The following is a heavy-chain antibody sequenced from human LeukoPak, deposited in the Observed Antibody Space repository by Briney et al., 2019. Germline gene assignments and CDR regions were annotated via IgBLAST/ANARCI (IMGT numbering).Heavy chain of an antibody. V-gene: IGHV4-59*01. J-gene: IGHJ4*02. CDR1: GGSISSYY. Sequence: SETLSLTCTVSGGSISSYYWSWIRQPPGKELEWIGYIYYSGSTNYNPSLKSRVTISVDTSKNQFSLKLSSVTAADTAVYYCAAGKWELDSFDYWGQGTLVTVSS. CDR2: IYYSGST. D-gene: IGHD1-26*01. CDR3: AAGKWELDSFDY.